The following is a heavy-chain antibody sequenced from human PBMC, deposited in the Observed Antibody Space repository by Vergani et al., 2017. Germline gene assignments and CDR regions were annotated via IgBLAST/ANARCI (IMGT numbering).Heavy chain of an antibody. CDR2: ISAYNGNT. D-gene: IGHD3-22*01. CDR3: ARGVSYYDSSGVSIDAFDI. Sequence: QVQLVQSGAAVKKPGASVKVSCKASGYTFTSYGISWVRQAPGQGLEWMGWISAYNGNTNYAQKLQGRVTMTTDTSTSTAYMELRSLRSDDTAVYYCARGVSYYDSSGVSIDAFDIWGQGTMVTVSS. J-gene: IGHJ3*02. CDR1: GYTFTSYG. V-gene: IGHV1-18*01.